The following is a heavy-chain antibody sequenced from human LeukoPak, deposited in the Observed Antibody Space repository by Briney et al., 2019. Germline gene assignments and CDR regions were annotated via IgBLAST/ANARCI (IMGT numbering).Heavy chain of an antibody. CDR2: IYYSGST. J-gene: IGHJ6*02. V-gene: IGHV4-59*01. Sequence: SETLSLTCTVSGGSISSYYWSWIRQPPGKGLEWIGYIYYSGSTNYNPSLKSRVTISVDTSKKQFSLKLSSVTAADAAVYYCSRGYYGSGSYKYYYYYGMDVWGQGSTVTVSS. CDR1: GGSISSYY. D-gene: IGHD3-10*01. CDR3: SRGYYGSGSYKYYYYYGMDV.